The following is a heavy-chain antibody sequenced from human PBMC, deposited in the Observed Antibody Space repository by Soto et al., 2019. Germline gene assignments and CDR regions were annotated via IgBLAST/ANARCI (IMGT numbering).Heavy chain of an antibody. D-gene: IGHD6-19*01. J-gene: IGHJ4*02. Sequence: EVQLVESGGGLVKPGGSVRLSCEASGFTFTSDSMTWVRQAPGKGLEWVSSISSHGRDIFYADSVKGRFTISRDNTKDSLHLQMNSLRGEGSAVYYSARGAGRAGKLDLWGRGTLVTVSS. CDR3: ARGAGRAGKLDL. CDR2: ISSHGRDI. V-gene: IGHV3-21*06. CDR1: GFTFTSDS.